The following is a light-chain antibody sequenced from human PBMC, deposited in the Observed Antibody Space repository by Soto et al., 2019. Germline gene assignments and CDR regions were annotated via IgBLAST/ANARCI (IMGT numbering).Light chain of an antibody. V-gene: IGLV3-25*03. Sequence: SYELTQPPSVSVSPGQTARITCSGDALPKEYASWYQQKPGQAPVLVIYKDTERPSGIPERFSASTSETIVTLTIRGVQAEDEADYYCQSADSSGSSVVFGGGTKVTVL. CDR3: QSADSSGSSVV. CDR2: KDT. CDR1: ALPKEY. J-gene: IGLJ2*01.